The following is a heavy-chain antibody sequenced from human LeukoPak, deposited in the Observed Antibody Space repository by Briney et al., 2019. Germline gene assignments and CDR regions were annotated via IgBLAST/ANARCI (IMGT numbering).Heavy chain of an antibody. CDR2: ISAYNGNT. CDR3: ARDRPGMVAYFDP. D-gene: IGHD1-26*01. Sequence: ASVKVSCKASGYTFTSYGISCVRQAPGQGLEWMGWISAYNGNTNYAQKLQCRVTMTTDTSTSTAYMELRSLRSDDTAVYYGARDRPGMVAYFDPWGQGTLVTDSS. J-gene: IGHJ5*02. V-gene: IGHV1-18*01. CDR1: GYTFTSYG.